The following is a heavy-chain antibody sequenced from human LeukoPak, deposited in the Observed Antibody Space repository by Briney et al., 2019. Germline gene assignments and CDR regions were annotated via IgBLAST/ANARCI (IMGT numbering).Heavy chain of an antibody. CDR3: AKPYSSGWWGAFDI. D-gene: IGHD6-19*01. Sequence: PGGSLRLSCAASGFTFSSYAMSWVRQAPGKGLEWVSAISTSGGSTYYADSVKGRFTISRDNSKDTLFLQMNSLRAEDTAVYYCAKPYSSGWWGAFDIWGQGTMVTVS. J-gene: IGHJ3*02. CDR1: GFTFSSYA. CDR2: ISTSGGST. V-gene: IGHV3-23*01.